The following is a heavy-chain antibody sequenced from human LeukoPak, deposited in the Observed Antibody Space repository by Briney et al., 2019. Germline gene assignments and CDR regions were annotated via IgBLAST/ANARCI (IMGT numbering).Heavy chain of an antibody. D-gene: IGHD3-22*01. Sequence: GASVKVSCKASGYTFTGYYMHWVRQAPGQGLEWMGWINPNSGGTNYAQKFQGRVTMTRDTSISTAYTELSRLRSDDTAVYYCARDDSSGYYTNPDYWGQGTLVTVSS. CDR3: ARDDSSGYYTNPDY. CDR1: GYTFTGYY. V-gene: IGHV1-2*02. CDR2: INPNSGGT. J-gene: IGHJ4*02.